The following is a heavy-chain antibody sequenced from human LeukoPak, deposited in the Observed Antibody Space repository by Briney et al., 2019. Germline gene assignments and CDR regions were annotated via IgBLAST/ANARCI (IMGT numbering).Heavy chain of an antibody. V-gene: IGHV4-30-2*01. CDR3: QSRFLEWLLDY. CDR2: IYHSGST. CDR1: GGSISSGGYS. D-gene: IGHD3-3*01. Sequence: SETLSLTCAVSGGSISSGGYSWSWIRQPPGKGLEWIGYIYHSGSTYYNPSLKSRVTISVDTSKNQFSLKLSSVTAADTAIYYCQSRFLEWLLDYWGQGTLVTVSS. J-gene: IGHJ4*02.